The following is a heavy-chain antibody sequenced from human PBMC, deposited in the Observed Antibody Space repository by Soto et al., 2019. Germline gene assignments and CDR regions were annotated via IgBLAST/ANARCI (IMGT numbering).Heavy chain of an antibody. CDR1: GFTFSSYS. CDR3: AKGHRSYYYYGMDV. Sequence: LRLSCAASGFTFSSYSMNWVRQAPGKGLEWVSSISSSSSYIYYADSVKGRFTISRDNSKNTLYLQMNSLRAEDTAVYYCAKGHRSYYYYGMDVWGQGTTVTVSS. V-gene: IGHV3-21*04. J-gene: IGHJ6*02. CDR2: ISSSSSYI.